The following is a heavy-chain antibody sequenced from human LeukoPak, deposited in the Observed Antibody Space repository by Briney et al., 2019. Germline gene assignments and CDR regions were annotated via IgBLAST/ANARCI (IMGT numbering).Heavy chain of an antibody. V-gene: IGHV4-59*01. CDR1: GGSISGWY. J-gene: IGHJ4*02. CDR2: IYGSGST. D-gene: IGHD5-12*01. Sequence: SETLSLTCTVSGGSISGWYWGWIRQPPGKGLEWIGNIYGSGSTNYNPSLKSRVTISADTSKTQFSLKLTSVTAADTAVYYCARETSLMGYSGGLGFNYWGQGTLVTVAS. CDR3: ARETSLMGYSGGLGFNY.